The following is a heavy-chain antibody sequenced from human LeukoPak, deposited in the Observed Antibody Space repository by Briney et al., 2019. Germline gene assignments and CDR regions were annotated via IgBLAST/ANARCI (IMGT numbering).Heavy chain of an antibody. Sequence: ASVKVSCRASGYTFSSNFDINWVRQASGQGLEWMGWMNPNSGNTGYAQKFQGRVTITRDTSISTAYMELSSLRSEDTAVYYCARVYYDFWSGYEYDAFDIWGQGTMVTVSS. V-gene: IGHV1-8*03. CDR3: ARVYYDFWSGYEYDAFDI. D-gene: IGHD3-3*01. J-gene: IGHJ3*02. CDR1: GYTFSSNFD. CDR2: MNPNSGNT.